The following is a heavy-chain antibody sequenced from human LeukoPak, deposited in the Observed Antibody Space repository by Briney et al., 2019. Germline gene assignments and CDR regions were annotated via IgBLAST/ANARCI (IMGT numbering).Heavy chain of an antibody. CDR1: GFTLSSLA. Sequence: GGSLRLSCAASGFTLSSLAMHWVRQAPGKGLEWVSAISGSGGSTYYADSVKGRFTISRDNSKNTLYLQMNSLRAEDTAVYYCAKNVGSGSYGGIDYWGQGTLVTVSS. V-gene: IGHV3-23*01. CDR3: AKNVGSGSYGGIDY. J-gene: IGHJ4*02. D-gene: IGHD3-10*01. CDR2: ISGSGGST.